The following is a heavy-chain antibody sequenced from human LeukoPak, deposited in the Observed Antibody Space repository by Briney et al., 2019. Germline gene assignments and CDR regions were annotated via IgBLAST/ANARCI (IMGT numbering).Heavy chain of an antibody. Sequence: ASVKVSCKASGYTFTSYYMHWVRQAPGQGLEWMGIINPRGGSTSYAQKFQGRVTMTRDTSTSTVYMELSSLRSEDTAVYYCALIIGGLPTFDYWGQGTLVTVSS. D-gene: IGHD2/OR15-2a*01. CDR1: GYTFTSYY. J-gene: IGHJ4*02. CDR3: ALIIGGLPTFDY. V-gene: IGHV1-46*01. CDR2: INPRGGST.